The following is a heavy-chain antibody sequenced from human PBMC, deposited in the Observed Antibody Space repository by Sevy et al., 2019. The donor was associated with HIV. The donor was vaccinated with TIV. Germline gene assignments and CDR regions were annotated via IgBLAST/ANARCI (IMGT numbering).Heavy chain of an antibody. V-gene: IGHV4-39*01. D-gene: IGHD5-18*01. Sequence: SETLSLTCTVSGGSISSSRYYWGWIRQPPGKGLEWIGSIYYSGSTYYNPSLKSRVTISVDTSKNQFSLKLSSVTAADTAVYYCARGGYSYGFFYGMDVWGQGTTVTVSS. CDR2: IYYSGST. CDR1: GGSISSSRYY. J-gene: IGHJ6*02. CDR3: ARGGYSYGFFYGMDV.